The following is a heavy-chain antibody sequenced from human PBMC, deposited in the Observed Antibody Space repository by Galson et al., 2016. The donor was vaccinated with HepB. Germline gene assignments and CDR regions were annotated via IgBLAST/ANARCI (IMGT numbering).Heavy chain of an antibody. CDR2: IYHSGST. Sequence: SISSSNWWSWVRQSPGKGLEWIGEIYHSGSTNYNPSLKSRVTISVDKSKNQFSLKLSSVTAADTAVYYCARDAYSSSWVVHALDIWGQGTMVTVSS. D-gene: IGHD6-13*01. CDR3: ARDAYSSSWVVHALDI. V-gene: IGHV4-4*02. CDR1: SISSSNW. J-gene: IGHJ3*02.